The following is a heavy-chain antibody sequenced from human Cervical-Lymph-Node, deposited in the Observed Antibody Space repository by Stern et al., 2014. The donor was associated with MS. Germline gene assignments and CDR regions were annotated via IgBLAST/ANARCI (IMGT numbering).Heavy chain of an antibody. CDR2: IWYDGSNK. Sequence: VQLVESGGGVVQPGRSLRLSCAASGFTFSSYGMHWVRPAPGKGLEWVAVIWYDGSNKYYADSVKGRFTISRDNSKNTLYLQMNSLRAEDTAVYYCARDHYELRYWGQGTLVTVSS. V-gene: IGHV3-33*01. CDR3: ARDHYELRY. CDR1: GFTFSSYG. D-gene: IGHD3-16*01. J-gene: IGHJ4*02.